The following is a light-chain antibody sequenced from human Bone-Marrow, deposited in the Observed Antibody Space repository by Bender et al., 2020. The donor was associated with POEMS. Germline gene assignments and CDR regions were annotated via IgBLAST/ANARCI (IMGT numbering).Light chain of an antibody. CDR2: EGS. CDR3: CSYALIGNLV. J-gene: IGLJ2*01. V-gene: IGLV2-23*01. CDR1: SSDVGTYDR. Sequence: QSALTQPASVSGSPGQSITISCTGSSSDVGTYDRVSWFQQHPGRPPKLILSEGSKRPSGFSDRFSGSKSGNTASLTISGLQAEDEADYYCCSYALIGNLVFGGGTKLTVL.